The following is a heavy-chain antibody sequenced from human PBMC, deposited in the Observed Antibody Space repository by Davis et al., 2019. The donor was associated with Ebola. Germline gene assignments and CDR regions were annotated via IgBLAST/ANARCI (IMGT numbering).Heavy chain of an antibody. J-gene: IGHJ2*01. CDR1: GFVFSSYV. D-gene: IGHD2-21*02. Sequence: GESLKISCAASGFVFSSYVMSWVRRAPGKGLEWVSTVGLSADTYYADSVKGRFTISRDNSKNTLYLQMNSLRAEDTAVYYCVRDPALVVTGGGWFFGLWGRGTLVTVSS. CDR2: VGLSADT. V-gene: IGHV3-23*01. CDR3: VRDPALVVTGGGWFFGL.